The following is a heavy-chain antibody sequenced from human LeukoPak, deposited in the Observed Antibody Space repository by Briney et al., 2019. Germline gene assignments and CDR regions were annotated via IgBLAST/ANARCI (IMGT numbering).Heavy chain of an antibody. D-gene: IGHD3/OR15-3a*01. Sequence: SETLSLTCTVSGVSISSSNSYWGWIRQPPGKGLEWIGSIYYSGNTYYNASLKSQVSISIDTSKNQFSLKLISVTAADTAVYYCAGQTGSGLFILPGGQGTLVTVSS. J-gene: IGHJ4*02. CDR1: GVSISSSNSY. CDR3: AGQTGSGLFILP. CDR2: IYYSGNT. V-gene: IGHV4-39*01.